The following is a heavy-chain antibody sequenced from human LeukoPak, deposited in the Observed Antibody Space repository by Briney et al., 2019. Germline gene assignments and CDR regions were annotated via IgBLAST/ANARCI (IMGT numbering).Heavy chain of an antibody. CDR1: GFTFSSYA. CDR2: ISGSGGNT. CDR3: AKPLDSSGFDYFDY. J-gene: IGHJ4*02. V-gene: IGHV3-23*01. Sequence: GGSLRLSCAASGFTFSSYALSWVRQAPGKXLEWVSAISGSGGNTYYADSVRGRFTISRDNSKNTLYLQMNSLRAEDTAVYYCAKPLDSSGFDYFDYWGQGTLVTVSS. D-gene: IGHD3-22*01.